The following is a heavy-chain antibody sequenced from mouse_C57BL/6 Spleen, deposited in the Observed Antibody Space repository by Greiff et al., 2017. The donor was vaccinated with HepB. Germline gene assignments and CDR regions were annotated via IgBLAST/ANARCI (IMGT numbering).Heavy chain of an antibody. Sequence: QVHVKQPGAELVKPGASVKLSCKASGYTFTSYWMHWVKQRPGRGLEWIGRIDPNSGGTKYNEKFKSKATLTVDKPSSTAYMQLSSLTSEDSAVYYCARPYYSNYGGYYAMDYWGQGTSVTVSS. J-gene: IGHJ4*01. CDR1: GYTFTSYW. CDR2: IDPNSGGT. D-gene: IGHD2-5*01. CDR3: ARPYYSNYGGYYAMDY. V-gene: IGHV1-72*01.